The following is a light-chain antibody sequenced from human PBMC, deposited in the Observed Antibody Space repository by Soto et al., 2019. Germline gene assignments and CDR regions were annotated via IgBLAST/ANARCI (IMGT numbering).Light chain of an antibody. Sequence: EIVMKQSPDTLYVSTGQGPTFPCTSSQSVRTKLAWYQQKAGQAPRLLIYGASTRATGIPDRFSGSGSGTEFTLTISSLQSEDFAVYYCQQYNSWPPITFGQGTRLEIK. V-gene: IGKV3-15*01. CDR2: GAS. CDR3: QQYNSWPPIT. CDR1: QSVRTK. J-gene: IGKJ5*01.